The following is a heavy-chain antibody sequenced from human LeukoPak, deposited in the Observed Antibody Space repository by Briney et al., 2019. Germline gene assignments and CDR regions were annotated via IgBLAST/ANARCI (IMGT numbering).Heavy chain of an antibody. Sequence: SETQSLTRTFSGGSLSRYYWSWMRQPRAKGLEGMGYIHYSWSTNYNPSLKSRVNISVDTSRSQFSLKLSSVTAADTAVYYCARLVSNGGYEIFDYWGQGTLVTVSS. CDR2: IHYSWST. J-gene: IGHJ4*02. V-gene: IGHV4-59*08. D-gene: IGHD5-12*01. CDR1: GGSLSRYY. CDR3: ARLVSNGGYEIFDY.